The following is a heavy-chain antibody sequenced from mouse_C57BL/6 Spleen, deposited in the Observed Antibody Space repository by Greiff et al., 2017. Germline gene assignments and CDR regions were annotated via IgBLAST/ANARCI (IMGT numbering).Heavy chain of an antibody. CDR1: GYAFSSYW. CDR3: ARSTTVVAYYAMDY. J-gene: IGHJ4*01. Sequence: QVQLQQSGAELVKPGASVKISCKASGYAFSSYWMNWVKQRPGKGLEWIGQIYPGDGDTNYNGKFQGKATLTADKSSSTAYMQLSSLTSEDAAVYFCARSTTVVAYYAMDYWGQGTSVTVSS. V-gene: IGHV1-80*01. D-gene: IGHD1-1*01. CDR2: IYPGDGDT.